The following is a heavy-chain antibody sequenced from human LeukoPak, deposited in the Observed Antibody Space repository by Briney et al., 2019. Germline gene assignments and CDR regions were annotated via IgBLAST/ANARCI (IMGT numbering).Heavy chain of an antibody. D-gene: IGHD1-1*01. V-gene: IGHV3-23*01. Sequence: GGSLRLSCAASGFTFSTYVTSWVRQAPGKGLEWVSAISGSGGSTYYADSVKGRFTISRDNSKNTLYLQMNSLGADGTAVYYCAKGNWRYFDYWGQGTLVTVSS. CDR1: GFTFSTYV. CDR3: AKGNWRYFDY. J-gene: IGHJ4*02. CDR2: ISGSGGST.